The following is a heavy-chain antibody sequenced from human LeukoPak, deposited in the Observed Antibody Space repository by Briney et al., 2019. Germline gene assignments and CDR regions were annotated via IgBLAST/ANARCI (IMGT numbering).Heavy chain of an antibody. Sequence: SETLSLTCAVSGDSISRYYWSWIRLPPGKGLEWIAYIYYSGGTNYNPSLKSRVTISLDTSKNQFSLRLSSVTAADTAMYYCARHGDFADTDAFDIWGQGTMVTVSS. J-gene: IGHJ3*02. CDR3: ARHGDFADTDAFDI. CDR2: IYYSGGT. CDR1: GDSISRYY. V-gene: IGHV4-59*08. D-gene: IGHD3-3*01.